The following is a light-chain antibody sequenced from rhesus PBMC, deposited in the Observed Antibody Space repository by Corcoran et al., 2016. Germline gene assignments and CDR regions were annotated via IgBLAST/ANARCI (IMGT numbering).Light chain of an antibody. CDR1: QGISSY. Sequence: DIQMSQSPSSLSASVGDRVTITCRASQGISSYLNWYQQKPGKAPNLLIYFAKSLASGVPSRFSGSGSGSAVTLTITSLQPEDSATYYCQQGDSNPRTFGQGTKVEFK. CDR3: QQGDSNPRT. J-gene: IGKJ1*01. V-gene: IGKV1-32*04. CDR2: FAK.